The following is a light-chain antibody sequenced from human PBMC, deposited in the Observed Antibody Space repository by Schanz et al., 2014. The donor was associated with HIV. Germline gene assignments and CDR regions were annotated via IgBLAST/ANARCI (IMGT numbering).Light chain of an antibody. CDR2: GAS. V-gene: IGKV3-15*01. Sequence: EIVLTQSPGSLSLSPGGRATLSCGASQSVSTNSLGWYQQKPGQAPRLLIYGASTRATGIPARFSGSGSGTEFTLTISSLQSEDFAVYYCQQYNNWPQTFGQGTKLEIK. CDR1: QSVSTN. CDR3: QQYNNWPQT. J-gene: IGKJ2*01.